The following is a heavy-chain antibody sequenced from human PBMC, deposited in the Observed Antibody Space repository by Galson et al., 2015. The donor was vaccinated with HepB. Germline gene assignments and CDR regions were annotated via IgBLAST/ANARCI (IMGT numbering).Heavy chain of an antibody. CDR2: ISYDGSNK. CDR3: AKGNGMDV. J-gene: IGHJ6*02. V-gene: IGHV3-30*18. Sequence: SLRLSCAASGFTFSSYGMHWVRQAPGKGLEWVAVISYDGSNKYYADSVKGRFTISRDNSKNTLYLQMNSLRAEDTAVYYCAKGNGMDVWGQGTTVTVSS. CDR1: GFTFSSYG.